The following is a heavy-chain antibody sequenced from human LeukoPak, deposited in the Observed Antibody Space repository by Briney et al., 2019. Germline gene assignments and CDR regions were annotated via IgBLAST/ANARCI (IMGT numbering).Heavy chain of an antibody. Sequence: GGSLRLSCAASGFIFSNYGFHWVRQAPGKGLEWVAVIRYDGNLQYHADSVKGRFTVSKDNFKDTLYLHMNGLRPEDTAVYYCSREASEAFDIWGQGSMVTVS. V-gene: IGHV3-30*02. CDR1: GFIFSNYG. CDR2: IRYDGNLQ. J-gene: IGHJ3*02. CDR3: SREASEAFDI.